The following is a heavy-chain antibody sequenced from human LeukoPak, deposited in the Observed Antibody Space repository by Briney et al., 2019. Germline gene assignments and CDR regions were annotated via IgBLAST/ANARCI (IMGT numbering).Heavy chain of an antibody. V-gene: IGHV3-15*01. J-gene: IGHJ6*03. CDR3: TTGLFVVYYYYMDV. Sequence: GGSLRLSCAASGFTFSNAWMSWVRQAPGKGLEWVGRIKSKTDGGTTDYAAPVKGRFTISRDDSKNTLYLQMNSLKTEDTAVYYCTTGLFVVYYYYMDVWGKGTTVTVSS. D-gene: IGHD2-21*01. CDR1: GFTFSNAW. CDR2: IKSKTDGGTT.